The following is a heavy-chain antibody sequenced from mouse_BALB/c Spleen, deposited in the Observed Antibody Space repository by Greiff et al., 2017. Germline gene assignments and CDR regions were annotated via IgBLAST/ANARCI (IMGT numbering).Heavy chain of an antibody. CDR1: GFTFSNYW. D-gene: IGHD1-1*01. V-gene: IGHV6-6*02. J-gene: IGHJ2*01. CDR2: IRLKSNNYAT. Sequence: DVKLQESGGGLVQPGGSMKLSCVASGFTFSNYWMNWVRQSPEKGLEWVAEIRLKSNNYATHYAESVKGRFTISRDDSKSSVYLQMNNLIAEDTGIYYCTPHYYGSSYNFDYWGQGTTLTVSS. CDR3: TPHYYGSSYNFDY.